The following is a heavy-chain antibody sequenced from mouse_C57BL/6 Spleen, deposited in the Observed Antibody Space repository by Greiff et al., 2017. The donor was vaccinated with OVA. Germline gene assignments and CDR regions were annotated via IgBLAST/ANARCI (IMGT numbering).Heavy chain of an antibody. V-gene: IGHV1-26*01. Sequence: VQLQQSGPELVKPGASVKISCKASGYTFTDYYMNWVKQSHGKSLEWIGDINPNNGGTSYNQKFKGKATLTVDKSYSTAYMELRSLTSEDSAVYYCAREEGPFDYWGQGTTLTVSS. CDR3: AREEGPFDY. CDR2: INPNNGGT. J-gene: IGHJ2*01. D-gene: IGHD3-3*01. CDR1: GYTFTDYY.